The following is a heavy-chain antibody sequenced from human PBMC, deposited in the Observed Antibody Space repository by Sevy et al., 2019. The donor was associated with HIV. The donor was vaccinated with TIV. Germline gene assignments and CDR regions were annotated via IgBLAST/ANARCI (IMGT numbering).Heavy chain of an antibody. V-gene: IGHV3-49*04. CDR1: GFTFSDYA. Sequence: GGSLRLSCTASGFTFSDYAMSWVRQAPGKGLEWGGFIKTKTYGGTTEYAASMKGRFIISRDDSKNIAYLQMNSLKTEDTAVYYCTRDLYGSGWFYFDYWGQGTLVTVSS. D-gene: IGHD6-19*01. CDR3: TRDLYGSGWFYFDY. CDR2: IKTKTYGGTT. J-gene: IGHJ4*02.